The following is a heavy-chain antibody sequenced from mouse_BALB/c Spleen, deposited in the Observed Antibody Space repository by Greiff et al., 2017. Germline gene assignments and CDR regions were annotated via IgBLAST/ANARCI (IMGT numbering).Heavy chain of an antibody. V-gene: IGHV3-2*02. J-gene: IGHJ2*01. D-gene: IGHD2-1*01. CDR1: GYSITSDYA. CDR3: ARDGNFHFDY. CDR2: ISYSGST. Sequence: EVQLQESGPGLVKPSQSLSLTCTVTGYSITSDYAWNWIRQFPGNKLEWMGYISYSGSTSYNPSLKSRISITRDTSKNQFFLQLNSVTTEDTATYYCARDGNFHFDYWGQGTTLTVSS.